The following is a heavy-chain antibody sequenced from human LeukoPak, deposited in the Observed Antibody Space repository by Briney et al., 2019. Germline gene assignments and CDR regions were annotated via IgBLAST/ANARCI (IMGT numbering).Heavy chain of an antibody. CDR1: GFTVSSNY. CDR2: IYSGGST. D-gene: IGHD4-17*01. CDR3: ARRAGEYSHPYDY. J-gene: IGHJ4*02. Sequence: GGSLRLSCAASGFTVSSNYMSWVRQAPGKGVEGVSVIYSGGSTYYADSVKGRFTISRDNSKNKLDLQKNSLRADDTAVYYCARRAGEYSHPYDYWGQGTLVTVSS. V-gene: IGHV3-53*01.